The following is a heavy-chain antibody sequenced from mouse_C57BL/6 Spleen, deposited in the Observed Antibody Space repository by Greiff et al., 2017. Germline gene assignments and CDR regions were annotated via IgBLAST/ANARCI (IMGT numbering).Heavy chain of an antibody. CDR2: ISSGSSTI. V-gene: IGHV5-17*01. D-gene: IGHD1-1*01. CDR3: ARGYYYGSSYVRFAY. Sequence: DVQLVESGGGLVKPGGSLKLSCAASGFTFSDYGMHWVRQAPEKGLEWVAYISSGSSTIYYADTVKGRFTISRDNAKNTLFLQMTSLRSEDTAMYYCARGYYYGSSYVRFAYWGQGTLVTVSA. CDR1: GFTFSDYG. J-gene: IGHJ3*01.